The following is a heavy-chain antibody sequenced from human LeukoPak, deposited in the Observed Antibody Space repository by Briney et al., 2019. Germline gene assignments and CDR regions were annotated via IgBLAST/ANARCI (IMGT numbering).Heavy chain of an antibody. V-gene: IGHV3-7*01. Sequence: GGSLRLSCAASGFTFSTYWMSWVRQAPRKGLEWVANIKQDGSDQYYVDSVKGRFTISRDNAKNSMYMQMNSLTAEDTAVYYCARVGGNNWYYAFDIWGQGTMVTVSS. D-gene: IGHD1-7*01. CDR2: IKQDGSDQ. CDR3: ARVGGNNWYYAFDI. J-gene: IGHJ3*02. CDR1: GFTFSTYW.